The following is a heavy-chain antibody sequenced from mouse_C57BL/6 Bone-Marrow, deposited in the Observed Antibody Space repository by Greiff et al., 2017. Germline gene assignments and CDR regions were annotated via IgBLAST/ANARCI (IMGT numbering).Heavy chain of an antibody. Sequence: EVQLQESGAELVRPGASVKLSCTASGFNIKDDYIHWVKQRPEQGLEWIGWIDPEIGDTEYASKFQGKATITSDTSANTAYLQLSSLTSEDTAVYYCSSFDGNYFDFWGQGTPLTVAS. CDR2: IDPEIGDT. D-gene: IGHD2-3*01. J-gene: IGHJ2*01. CDR3: SSFDGNYFDF. CDR1: GFNIKDDY. V-gene: IGHV14-4*01.